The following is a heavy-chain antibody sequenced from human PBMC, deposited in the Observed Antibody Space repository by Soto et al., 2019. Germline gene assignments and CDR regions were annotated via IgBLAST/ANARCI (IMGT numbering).Heavy chain of an antibody. D-gene: IGHD2-2*01. V-gene: IGHV4-34*01. J-gene: IGHJ6*02. CDR2: INQSGNT. CDR3: ARTSYALNWDFHYGMQV. Sequence: SETLSLTCAVSGGSFSGYYWTWIRQIPGKGLEWIGEINQSGNTKYNPSLMSRVTMSVDTSRNQFSLKLRSVTAADTAVYYCARTSYALNWDFHYGMQVWGQGTSVTVSS. CDR1: GGSFSGYY.